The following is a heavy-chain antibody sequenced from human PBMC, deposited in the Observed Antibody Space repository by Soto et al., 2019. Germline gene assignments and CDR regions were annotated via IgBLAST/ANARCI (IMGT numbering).Heavy chain of an antibody. CDR1: GGSISSYY. V-gene: IGHV4-59*08. Sequence: QVQLQESGPGLVKPSETLSLTCTVSGGSISSYYWSWIRQPPGKGLEWIGYIYYSGSTNYNPSLKSRVTISVDTSKNQFSLKLSSVTAADTAVYYCARPVGVSRNNWFDPWGQGTLVTVSS. D-gene: IGHD3-3*01. CDR3: ARPVGVSRNNWFDP. CDR2: IYYSGST. J-gene: IGHJ5*02.